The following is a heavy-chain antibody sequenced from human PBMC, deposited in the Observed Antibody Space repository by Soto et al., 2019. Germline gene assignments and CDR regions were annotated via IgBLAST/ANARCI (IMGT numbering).Heavy chain of an antibody. J-gene: IGHJ6*02. CDR2: IYTDDNI. D-gene: IGHD2-21*01. Sequence: EVQLVESGGGLVQPGGSLRLSCAASGFTVSGNYVTWVRQAPGKGLEWVSVIYTDDNIYYADSVTGRFTISRDNSKNTFYLQINRLRVEDTAVYYCATELIAKYGMHVWGQGTTVTVSS. V-gene: IGHV3-53*01. CDR3: ATELIAKYGMHV. CDR1: GFTVSGNY.